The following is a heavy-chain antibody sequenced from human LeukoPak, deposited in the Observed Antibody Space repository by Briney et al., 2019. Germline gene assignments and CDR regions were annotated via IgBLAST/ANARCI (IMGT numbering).Heavy chain of an antibody. D-gene: IGHD3-22*01. Sequence: ASVKVSCKASGYTFTGYYMHWVRQAPGQGLEWMGWINPNSGGTNYAQKFQGRVTMTRDTFISTAYMELSRLRSDDTAVYHCARVYYDSSGYSSFDYWGQGTLVTVSS. V-gene: IGHV1-2*02. J-gene: IGHJ4*02. CDR1: GYTFTGYY. CDR3: ARVYYDSSGYSSFDY. CDR2: INPNSGGT.